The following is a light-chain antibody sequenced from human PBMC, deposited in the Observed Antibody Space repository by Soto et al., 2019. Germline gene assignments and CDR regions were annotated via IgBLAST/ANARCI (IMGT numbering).Light chain of an antibody. V-gene: IGKV3-20*01. J-gene: IGKJ5*01. Sequence: EIVLTQSPGTLSLSPGERATLSCRASQSISSSYLAWYQQRLGQAPRLLIYGVSRRATGIPDRFSGSGSGTDFTLTISRLEPEAFAVYYCQQYGSSPPFTFGQGTRLAIK. CDR1: QSISSSY. CDR3: QQYGSSPPFT. CDR2: GVS.